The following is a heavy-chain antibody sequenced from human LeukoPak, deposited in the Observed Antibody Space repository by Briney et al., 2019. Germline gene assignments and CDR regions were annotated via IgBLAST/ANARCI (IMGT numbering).Heavy chain of an antibody. Sequence: PSETPSLTCTVSGGSISSSSYYWGWIRQPPGKGLEWIGSIYYSGSTYYNPSLKSRVTISVDTSKNQFSLKLSSVTAADTAVYYCATITTGTTLDYWGQGTLVTVSS. CDR3: ATITTGTTLDY. V-gene: IGHV4-39*07. CDR1: GGSISSSSYY. D-gene: IGHD1-1*01. J-gene: IGHJ4*02. CDR2: IYYSGST.